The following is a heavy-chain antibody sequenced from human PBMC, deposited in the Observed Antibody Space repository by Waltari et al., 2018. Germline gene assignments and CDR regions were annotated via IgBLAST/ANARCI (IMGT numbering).Heavy chain of an antibody. CDR1: GFTFSSYW. CDR3: ARSNDYSNGRDGMDV. CDR2: INSDGSST. D-gene: IGHD4-4*01. V-gene: IGHV3-74*01. J-gene: IGHJ6*02. Sequence: EVQLVESGGGLVQPGGSLRLSCAASGFTFSSYWMHWVRQAPGKGLVWVSRINSDGSSTSYADSVKGRFTISRDNAKNTLYLQMNSLRAEDTAVYYCARSNDYSNGRDGMDVWGQGTTVTVSS.